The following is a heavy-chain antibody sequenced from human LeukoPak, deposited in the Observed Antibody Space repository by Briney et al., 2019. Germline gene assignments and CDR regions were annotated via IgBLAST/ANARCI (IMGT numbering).Heavy chain of an antibody. D-gene: IGHD3-10*01. V-gene: IGHV1-24*01. J-gene: IGHJ5*02. CDR3: ATVYLLRVRGVIPNGFDP. CDR2: FDPEDGET. Sequence: ASVTVSCKVSGYTLTELSMHWVRRAPGKGLEWMGGFDPEDGETIYAQKFQGRVTMTEDTSTDTAYMELSSLRSEDTAVYYCATVYLLRVRGVIPNGFDPWGQGTLVTVSS. CDR1: GYTLTELS.